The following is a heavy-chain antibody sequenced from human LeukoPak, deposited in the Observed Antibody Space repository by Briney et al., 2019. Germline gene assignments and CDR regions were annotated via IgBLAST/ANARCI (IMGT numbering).Heavy chain of an antibody. Sequence: PGGSLRLSCAASGFTFSSYSMNWVRQAPGKGLEWVSYISSSSSTIYYADSVKGRFTISRDDAKNSLHLQMNSLRAEDTAVYYCARPYHQREAFDIWGQGTMVTVSS. D-gene: IGHD1-14*01. CDR2: ISSSSSTI. CDR3: ARPYHQREAFDI. V-gene: IGHV3-48*01. J-gene: IGHJ3*02. CDR1: GFTFSSYS.